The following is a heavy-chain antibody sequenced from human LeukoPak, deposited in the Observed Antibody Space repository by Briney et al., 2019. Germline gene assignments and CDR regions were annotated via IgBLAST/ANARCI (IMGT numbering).Heavy chain of an antibody. J-gene: IGHJ4*02. D-gene: IGHD2-2*01. Sequence: PGGSLRLSCAASGFTFSSYSMNWVRQAPGKGLEWVSSISSSSSYIYYADSVKGRFTISGDNAKNSLYLQMNSLRAEDTAVYYCAREVREYQLLGSIDYWGQGTLVTVSS. V-gene: IGHV3-21*01. CDR2: ISSSSSYI. CDR3: AREVREYQLLGSIDY. CDR1: GFTFSSYS.